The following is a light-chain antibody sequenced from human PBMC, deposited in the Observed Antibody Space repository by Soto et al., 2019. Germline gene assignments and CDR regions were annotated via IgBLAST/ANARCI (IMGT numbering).Light chain of an antibody. CDR2: GAS. Sequence: EIVMAQXPATXSXXXXXXAXXPXRXSQSVSSNLAWYQQKPGQAPRLLIYGASTRATGIPARFSGSGSGTEFTLTISSLQSEDFGVYYCQQNNNWPPVTFGQGTRLEIK. CDR3: QQNNNWPPVT. CDR1: QSVSSN. J-gene: IGKJ5*01. V-gene: IGKV3-15*01.